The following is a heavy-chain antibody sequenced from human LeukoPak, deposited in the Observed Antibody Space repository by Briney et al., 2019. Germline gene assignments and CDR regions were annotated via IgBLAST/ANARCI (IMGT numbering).Heavy chain of an antibody. CDR2: ISNTGTT. CDR1: GVSISSGGFS. Sequence: SQPLSLTCAVSGVSISSGGFSWSWIRQPPGKGLEWIGYISNTGTTYYNPSLKSRVTISLDTSKNQFSLKLSSVTAADTAVYYCARERAYYDILPRWFDPWGQGTLVTVSS. CDR3: ARERAYYDILPRWFDP. J-gene: IGHJ5*02. D-gene: IGHD3-9*01. V-gene: IGHV4-30-4*07.